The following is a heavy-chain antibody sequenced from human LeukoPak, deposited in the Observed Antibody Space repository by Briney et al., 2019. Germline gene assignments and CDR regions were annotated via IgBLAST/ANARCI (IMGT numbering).Heavy chain of an antibody. D-gene: IGHD3-22*01. CDR1: GGSISSYYW. CDR3: AQSYYYDSSGYSEFDY. Sequence: TLSLTCTVSGGSISSYYWSWIRQPPGKALEWLALIYWNDDKRYSPSLKGRLTITKDTSKNQVVLTMTNMDPVDTATYYCAQSYYYDSSGYSEFDYWGQGTLVTVSS. J-gene: IGHJ4*02. V-gene: IGHV2-5*01. CDR2: IYWNDDK.